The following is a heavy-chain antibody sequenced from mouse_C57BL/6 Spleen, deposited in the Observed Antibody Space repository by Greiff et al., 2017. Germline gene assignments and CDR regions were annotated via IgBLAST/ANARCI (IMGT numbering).Heavy chain of an antibody. Sequence: EVQVVESGGGLVKPGGSLKLSCAASGFTFSSYTMSWVRQTPEKRLEWVATISGGGGNTYYPDSVKGRFTISRDNAKNTLYLQMSSLRSEDTALYYCARRYGSTAGAMDYWGQGTSVTVSS. D-gene: IGHD1-1*01. CDR3: ARRYGSTAGAMDY. V-gene: IGHV5-9*01. CDR2: ISGGGGNT. J-gene: IGHJ4*01. CDR1: GFTFSSYT.